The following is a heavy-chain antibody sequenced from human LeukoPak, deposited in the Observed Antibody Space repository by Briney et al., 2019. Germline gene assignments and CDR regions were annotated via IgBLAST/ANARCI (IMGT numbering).Heavy chain of an antibody. J-gene: IGHJ4*02. CDR3: ARGAMTTVTA. D-gene: IGHD4-17*01. Sequence: SETLSLTCTVSGGSISSYYWSWIRQPPGKGLEWIGYIYYSGSTYYNPSLKSRVTISVDTSKNQFSLKLSSVTAADTAVYYCARGAMTTVTAWGQGTLVTVSS. V-gene: IGHV4-59*12. CDR1: GGSISSYY. CDR2: IYYSGST.